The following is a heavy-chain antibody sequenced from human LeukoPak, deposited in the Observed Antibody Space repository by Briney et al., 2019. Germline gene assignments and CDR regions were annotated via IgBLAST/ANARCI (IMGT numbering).Heavy chain of an antibody. V-gene: IGHV3-33*01. D-gene: IGHD6-13*01. CDR2: IWYDGSNK. Sequence: PGGSLRLSCAASGFTFSSYGMHWVRQAPGKGLEWVAVIWYDGSNKYYADSVKGRFTISRDNSKNTLYLQMNSLRAEDTAVYYCARAAAGSTFFDYWGQGTLVTVSS. J-gene: IGHJ4*02. CDR1: GFTFSSYG. CDR3: ARAAAGSTFFDY.